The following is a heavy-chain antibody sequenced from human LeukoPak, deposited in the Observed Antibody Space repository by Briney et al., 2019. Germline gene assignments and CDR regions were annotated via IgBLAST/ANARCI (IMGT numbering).Heavy chain of an antibody. CDR2: IYYSGNS. CDR1: GGSISSSSYS. Sequence: PSETLSLTCTVSGGSISSSSYSWGWIRQPPGKGLEWIGSIYYSGNSYYNPSLKSRVTISVDTSKNQFSLKLSSVTAADTAVYYCARLHFDRGGIHFDYWGQGTLVTVSS. V-gene: IGHV4-39*01. D-gene: IGHD3-22*01. J-gene: IGHJ4*02. CDR3: ARLHFDRGGIHFDY.